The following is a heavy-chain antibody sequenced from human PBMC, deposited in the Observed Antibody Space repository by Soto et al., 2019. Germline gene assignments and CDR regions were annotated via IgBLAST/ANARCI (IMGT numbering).Heavy chain of an antibody. D-gene: IGHD5-18*01. V-gene: IGHV4-59*01. CDR2: IYHSGST. CDR1: GGPISSYY. Sequence: PSETLSLTCTVSGGPISSYYWSWIRQPPGKGLEWIGHIYHSGSTNYNPSLKSRVTISVDTSKNQFSLKLSSVTAADTAVYYCARRDTAYAFDIWEQGTMVTVSS. J-gene: IGHJ3*02. CDR3: ARRDTAYAFDI.